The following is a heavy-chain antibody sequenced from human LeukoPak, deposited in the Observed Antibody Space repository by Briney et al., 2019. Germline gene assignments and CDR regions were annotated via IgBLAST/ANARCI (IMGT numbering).Heavy chain of an antibody. Sequence: ETLSLTCAISGGSISSSHWWSWVRQPPGKGLEWVSAISGSGGSTYYADSVKGRFTISRDNSKNTLYLQMNSLRAEDTAVYYCAKDCDHYANPWDYWGQGTLVTVSS. V-gene: IGHV3-23*01. J-gene: IGHJ4*02. CDR1: GGSISSSH. D-gene: IGHD2-2*01. CDR2: ISGSGGST. CDR3: AKDCDHYANPWDY.